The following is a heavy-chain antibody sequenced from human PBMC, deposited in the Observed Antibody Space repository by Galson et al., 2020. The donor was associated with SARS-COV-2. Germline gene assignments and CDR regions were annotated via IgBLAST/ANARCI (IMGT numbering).Heavy chain of an antibody. J-gene: IGHJ4*02. CDR3: ARYPDGDYFDY. V-gene: IGHV3-21*01. CDR2: ISSSTNYI. CDR1: GFTFSSYS. D-gene: IGHD4-17*01. Sequence: TGGSLRLSCAGSGFTFSSYSMSWVRQAPGKGLEWVSSISSSTNYIYYADFLKGRFTISRDNAKSSLYLQMNSLRAEDTAVYYCARYPDGDYFDYWGQGTLVTVSS.